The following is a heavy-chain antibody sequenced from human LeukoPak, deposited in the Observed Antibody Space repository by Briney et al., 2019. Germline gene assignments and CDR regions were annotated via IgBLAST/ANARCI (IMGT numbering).Heavy chain of an antibody. CDR1: GYTFTSYA. CDR2: INAGNGNT. Sequence: ASVKVSCKASGYTFTSYAMHWVRQAPGQRLEWMGWINAGNGNTKYSQEFQGRVTITRDTSASTAYMELSSLRSEDTAVYYCARGYYGSGSYCDWGQGTLVTVSS. V-gene: IGHV1-3*03. CDR3: ARGYYGSGSYCD. D-gene: IGHD3-10*01. J-gene: IGHJ4*02.